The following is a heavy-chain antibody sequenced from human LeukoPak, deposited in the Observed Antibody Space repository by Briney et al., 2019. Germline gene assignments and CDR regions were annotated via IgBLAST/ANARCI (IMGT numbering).Heavy chain of an antibody. Sequence: PSETLSLTCTVSGGSISSYYWSWLRQPPGKGLEWIGYIYYSGSTNYNPSLKSRVTISVDTSKNQFSLKLSSVTAADTAVYYCARLYDFWSGYYFDYWGQGTLVTVSS. V-gene: IGHV4-59*01. CDR1: GGSISSYY. D-gene: IGHD3-3*01. J-gene: IGHJ4*02. CDR3: ARLYDFWSGYYFDY. CDR2: IYYSGST.